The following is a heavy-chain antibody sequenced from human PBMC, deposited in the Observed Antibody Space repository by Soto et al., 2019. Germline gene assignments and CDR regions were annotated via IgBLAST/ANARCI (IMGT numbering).Heavy chain of an antibody. Sequence: SETLSLTCTVSGDSISSGSYYWNWIRQHPGKGLEWIGYMYYSGSTYYNPSLKSRVTISVDTSKNQFSLKLSSVTAADTAVYYCARGLQWLVPHGRGYFDYWGQGTLVTVSS. CDR2: MYYSGST. J-gene: IGHJ4*02. D-gene: IGHD6-19*01. CDR3: ARGLQWLVPHGRGYFDY. V-gene: IGHV4-31*03. CDR1: GDSISSGSYY.